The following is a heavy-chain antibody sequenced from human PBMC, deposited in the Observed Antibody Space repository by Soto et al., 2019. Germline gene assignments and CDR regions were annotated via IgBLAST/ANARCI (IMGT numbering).Heavy chain of an antibody. CDR1: GYSLTEYY. Sequence: ASVKVSCKASGYSLTEYYLHWVRQAPGQGLEWMGWINPTTGGTTYAQKFEGRDTMTRDRSVNTAYMELRRLRSDDTALYFCARASGSRPRVYARRGXWGQGRLVT. D-gene: IGHD2-2*01. J-gene: IGHJ4*02. V-gene: IGHV1-2*02. CDR2: INPTTGGT. CDR3: ARASGSRPRVYARRGX.